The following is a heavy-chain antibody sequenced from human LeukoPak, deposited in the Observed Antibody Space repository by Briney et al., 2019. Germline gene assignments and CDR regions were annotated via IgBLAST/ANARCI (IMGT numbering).Heavy chain of an antibody. J-gene: IGHJ4*02. V-gene: IGHV3-48*04. D-gene: IGHD3-22*01. CDR3: AGSRTTYYYDSSGYYYY. CDR1: GFTFSSYS. Sequence: GGSLRLSCAASGFTFSSYSMNWVRQAPGKGLEWVSYISSSSSTIYYAGSVKGRFTISRDNAKNSLYLQMNSLRAEDTAVYYCAGSRTTYYYDSSGYYYYWGQGTLVTVSS. CDR2: ISSSSSTI.